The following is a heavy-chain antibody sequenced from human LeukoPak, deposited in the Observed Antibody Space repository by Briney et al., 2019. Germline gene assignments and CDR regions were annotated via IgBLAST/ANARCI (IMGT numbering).Heavy chain of an antibody. D-gene: IGHD4-17*01. CDR1: GFTFSSYA. J-gene: IGHJ3*02. Sequence: GRSLRLSCAASGFTFSSYAIHWVRQAPGKGLEGVALISYDGSNKYYADSVKGRFTISRDNSKNTLYLQMNSLRAEDTAVFYCARAFYSNGDADAFHIWGQGTMVTVSS. V-gene: IGHV3-30-3*01. CDR3: ARAFYSNGDADAFHI. CDR2: ISYDGSNK.